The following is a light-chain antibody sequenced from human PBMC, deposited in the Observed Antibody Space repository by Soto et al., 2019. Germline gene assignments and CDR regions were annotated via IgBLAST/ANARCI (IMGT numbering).Light chain of an antibody. CDR3: QQYDNLLT. V-gene: IGKV1-33*01. CDR1: QDISYS. CDR2: DAS. Sequence: DIQMTQSPSSLSASVGDRVTITCQASQDISYSLNWYHQKAGKAPKLLIYDASNLETGVRSRFSGSGSATDSTFTISSLQPEDIATYYCQQYDNLLTFGGGTKVEIK. J-gene: IGKJ4*01.